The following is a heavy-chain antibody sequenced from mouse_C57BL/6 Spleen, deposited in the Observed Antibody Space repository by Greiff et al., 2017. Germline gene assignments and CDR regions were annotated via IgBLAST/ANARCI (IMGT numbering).Heavy chain of an antibody. CDR3: AGKETGTLDY. CDR1: GYTFTSYG. J-gene: IGHJ4*01. Sequence: QVQLQQSGAELARPGASVKLSCKASGYTFTSYGISWVKQRPGQGLEWIGEIYPRSGNTYYNEKFKGKATLTADKSSSTAYMELRSLTSEYSAVYFCAGKETGTLDYWGQGTSVTVSS. D-gene: IGHD4-1*01. CDR2: IYPRSGNT. V-gene: IGHV1-81*01.